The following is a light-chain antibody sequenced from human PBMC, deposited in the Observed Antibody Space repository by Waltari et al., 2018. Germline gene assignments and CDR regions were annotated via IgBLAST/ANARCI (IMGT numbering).Light chain of an antibody. V-gene: IGLV2-14*03. CDR3: CSFRGGDSFV. Sequence: QSALTQPASVSGSPGQSITISCIGTTSDIGDYYYVSWYQQFPGKAPKLIIYDVTKRPSGISGRFSGSKSGNTASLTISGLQAEDEGDYYCCSFRGGDSFVFGTGTRVTVV. CDR2: DVT. CDR1: TSDIGDYYY. J-gene: IGLJ1*01.